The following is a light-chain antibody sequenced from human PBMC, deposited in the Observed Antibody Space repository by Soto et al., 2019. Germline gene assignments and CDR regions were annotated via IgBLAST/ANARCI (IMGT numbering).Light chain of an antibody. CDR2: EVT. CDR3: SSYAGSRYV. CDR1: SSDVGGYYY. Sequence: ALPQPPSASGSPGQSVTISCTGTSSDVGGYYYVSWYQQHPGKAPELIIYEVTKRPSGVPDRFSGSKSGNTASLTVSGLQAEDEADYYCSSYAGSRYVFGTGTKLTVL. V-gene: IGLV2-8*01. J-gene: IGLJ1*01.